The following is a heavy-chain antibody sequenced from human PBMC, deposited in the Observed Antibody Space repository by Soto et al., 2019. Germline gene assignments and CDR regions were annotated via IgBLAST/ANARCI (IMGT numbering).Heavy chain of an antibody. CDR2: ISAYNGNT. D-gene: IGHD6-19*01. CDR3: ARVNSSGWYRAEYFQH. CDR1: GYTFTSYG. Sequence: ASVKVSCKASGYTFTSYGISWLRQAPGQGLEWMGWISAYNGNTNYAQKLQGRVTMTTDTSTSTAYMELRSLRSDDTAVYYCARVNSSGWYRAEYFQHWGQGTLVTVSS. J-gene: IGHJ1*01. V-gene: IGHV1-18*04.